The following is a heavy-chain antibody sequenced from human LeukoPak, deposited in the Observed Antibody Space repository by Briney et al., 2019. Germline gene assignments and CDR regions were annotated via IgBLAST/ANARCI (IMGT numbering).Heavy chain of an antibody. V-gene: IGHV4-39*07. Sequence: PSETLSLTCTVSGGSISSSSYYWGWIRQPPGKGLEWIGSIYYSGSTYYNPSLKSRVTISVDTSKNQFSLKLSSVTAADTAVYYCARSPRGYYYGSGSYSLPDYWGQGTLVTVSS. CDR2: IYYSGST. CDR1: GGSISSSSYY. CDR3: ARSPRGYYYGSGSYSLPDY. D-gene: IGHD3-10*01. J-gene: IGHJ4*02.